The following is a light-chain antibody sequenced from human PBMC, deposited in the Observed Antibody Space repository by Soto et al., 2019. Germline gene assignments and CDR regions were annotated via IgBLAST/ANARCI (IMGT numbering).Light chain of an antibody. CDR3: RTQPISNALQV. Sequence: QSVLTQPASVSGSPGQSITISCTGTISDFVVYNYVSWYQQHPGKAPKLMIYGVSNRPSGVSNRFSGFKAGNTCSLTNSGLQASGEADYYQRTQPISNALQVFGTGTKVTVL. CDR1: ISDFVVYNY. CDR2: GVS. J-gene: IGLJ1*01. V-gene: IGLV2-14*01.